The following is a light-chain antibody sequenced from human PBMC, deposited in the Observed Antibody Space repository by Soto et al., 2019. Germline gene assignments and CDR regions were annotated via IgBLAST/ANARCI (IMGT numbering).Light chain of an antibody. J-gene: IGKJ4*01. CDR1: QSVSSSY. CDR2: GAS. V-gene: IGKV3-20*01. Sequence: EIVLTQSPGTLSLSPGERATRSCRASQSVSSSYLAWYQQKPGQAPRLLIYGASSRATGIPDRFSGSGSGTDFTLTISRQEPEDFAVYYCQQYGSSPPLTFGGGTKVEIQ. CDR3: QQYGSSPPLT.